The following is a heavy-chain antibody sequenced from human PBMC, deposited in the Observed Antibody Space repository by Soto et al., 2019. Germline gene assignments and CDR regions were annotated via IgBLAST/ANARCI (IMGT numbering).Heavy chain of an antibody. D-gene: IGHD3-22*01. CDR1: GGSIRDYY. J-gene: IGHJ4*02. CDR2: IYYTGTT. CDR3: ARLDGYYQDFDS. Sequence: SETLSLTCTVSGGSIRDYYWGWIRQSPGKGLEWIGYIYYTGTTKYNPSLKSRVTISVDSSKNQFSLKLDSVTAADTAVDYCARLDGYYQDFDSWGQGTRVTVS. V-gene: IGHV4-59*08.